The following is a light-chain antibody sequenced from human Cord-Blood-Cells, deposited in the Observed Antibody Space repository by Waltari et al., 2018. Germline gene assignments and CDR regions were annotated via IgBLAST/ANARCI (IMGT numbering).Light chain of an antibody. Sequence: DIVMTQSPDSLAVSLGERATINCQSSPRVLYSSNNKNYLAWYQQKPGQPPKLLIYWASTRESGVPDRFSGSGSGTDFTLTISSLQAEDVAVYYCQQYYSTPPTFGQGTKLEIK. V-gene: IGKV4-1*01. CDR3: QQYYSTPPT. CDR1: PRVLYSSNNKNY. CDR2: WAS. J-gene: IGKJ2*01.